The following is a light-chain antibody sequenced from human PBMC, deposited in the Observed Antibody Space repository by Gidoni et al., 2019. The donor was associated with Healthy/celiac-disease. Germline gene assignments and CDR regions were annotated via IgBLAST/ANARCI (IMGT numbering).Light chain of an antibody. V-gene: IGKV3-11*01. CDR1: QSVSSY. CDR2: EAS. J-gene: IGKJ3*01. CDR3: QQRSNWPLLFT. Sequence: ELVLTQSPATLSLSPGERATLSCRASQSVSSYLAWYQQKPGQAPRLLIYEASNRATGLPARFSGSGSGTDFTLTISSLEPEDFAVYYCQQRSNWPLLFTFGPGTKVDIK.